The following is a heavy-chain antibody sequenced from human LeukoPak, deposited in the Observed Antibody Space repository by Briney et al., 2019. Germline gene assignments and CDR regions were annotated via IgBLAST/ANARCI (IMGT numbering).Heavy chain of an antibody. CDR3: AKDGTGSWGMDV. D-gene: IGHD1-14*01. Sequence: GGSLRLSCAASGFTFSSYAMSWVRQAPGKGLEWVSAISGSGGSTYYADSVKGRFTISRDNSKNTLYLQVNSLRAEDTAVYYCAKDGTGSWGMDVWGQGTTVTVSS. CDR2: ISGSGGST. V-gene: IGHV3-23*01. J-gene: IGHJ6*02. CDR1: GFTFSSYA.